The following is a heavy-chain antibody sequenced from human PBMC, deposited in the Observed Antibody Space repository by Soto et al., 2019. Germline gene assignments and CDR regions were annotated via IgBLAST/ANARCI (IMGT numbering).Heavy chain of an antibody. J-gene: IGHJ4*02. D-gene: IGHD2-21*02. CDR3: VKDLNVCGGDCNYREFDY. CDR2: ISSNGGST. V-gene: IGHV3-64D*08. Sequence: GGSLRLSCSASGFTFSSYAMHWVRQAPGKGLEYVSAISSNGGSTYYADSVKGRFTISRDNSKNTLYLQMSSLRAEDTAVYYCVKDLNVCGGDCNYREFDYWGQGTLVTVSS. CDR1: GFTFSSYA.